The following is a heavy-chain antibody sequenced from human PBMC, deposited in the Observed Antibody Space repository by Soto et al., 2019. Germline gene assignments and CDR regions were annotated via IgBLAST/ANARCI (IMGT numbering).Heavy chain of an antibody. D-gene: IGHD2-15*01. V-gene: IGHV3-23*01. CDR3: AKSCRATGHVCAFDI. Sequence: GGSLRLSCAASGFTFSSYARSWVRQAPGKGLEWVSAISGSGGSTYYADSVKGRFTISRDNSKNTLYLQMNSLRAEDTAVYYCAKSCRATGHVCAFDIWGQGTMVTVSS. CDR1: GFTFSSYA. J-gene: IGHJ3*02. CDR2: ISGSGGST.